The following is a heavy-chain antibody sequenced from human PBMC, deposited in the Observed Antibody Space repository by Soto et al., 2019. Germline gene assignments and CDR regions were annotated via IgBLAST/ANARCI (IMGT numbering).Heavy chain of an antibody. Sequence: GGSLRLSCAASGFTFSAYGMHWVRQAPGKGLEWVAVIAYDGINKYYADSVKGRFTISRDNSKNTLYLQMSSMRAEDTALYYCAKDWPNYGEYYYYAMDVWGQGTTVTVSS. CDR3: AKDWPNYGEYYYYAMDV. CDR2: IAYDGINK. J-gene: IGHJ6*02. V-gene: IGHV3-30*18. D-gene: IGHD4-17*01. CDR1: GFTFSAYG.